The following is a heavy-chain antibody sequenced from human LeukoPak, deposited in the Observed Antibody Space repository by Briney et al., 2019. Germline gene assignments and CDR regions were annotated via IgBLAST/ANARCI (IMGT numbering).Heavy chain of an antibody. D-gene: IGHD3-10*01. J-gene: IGHJ4*02. CDR2: IYTSGST. CDR3: ARVASSMVRGVTSFDY. CDR1: GGSISSGSYY. V-gene: IGHV4-61*02. Sequence: PSETLSLTCTVSGGSISSGSYYWSWIRQPAGKGLEWTGRIYTSGSTNYNPSLKSRVTISVDTSKNQFSLKLSSVTAADTAVYYCARVASSMVRGVTSFDYWGQGTLVTVSS.